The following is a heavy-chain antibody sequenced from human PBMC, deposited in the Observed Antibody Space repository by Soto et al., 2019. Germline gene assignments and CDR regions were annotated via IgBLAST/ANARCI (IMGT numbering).Heavy chain of an antibody. Sequence: GGSLRLSCAASGFTFSSYGMHWVRQAPGKGLEWVAVIWYDGSNKYYADSVKGRFTISRDNSKNTLYLQMNSLRAEDTAVYYCARVASPLVNPPSDYYFDYWGQGTLVTVSS. CDR3: ARVASPLVNPPSDYYFDY. D-gene: IGHD2-2*01. CDR1: GFTFSSYG. CDR2: IWYDGSNK. J-gene: IGHJ4*02. V-gene: IGHV3-33*01.